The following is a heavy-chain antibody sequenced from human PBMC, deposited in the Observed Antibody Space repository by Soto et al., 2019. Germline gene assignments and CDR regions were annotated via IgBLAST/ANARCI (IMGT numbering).Heavy chain of an antibody. D-gene: IGHD6-13*01. Sequence: GESLKISCKGSGYSFTSYWIGWVRQMPGKGLEWMGIIYPGDSDTRYSPSFQGQVTISADKSISTAYLQWSSLKASDTAMYYCARTSADGTYYYGMDVWGQGTTVTVSS. CDR3: ARTSADGTYYYGMDV. CDR1: GYSFTSYW. CDR2: IYPGDSDT. J-gene: IGHJ6*02. V-gene: IGHV5-51*01.